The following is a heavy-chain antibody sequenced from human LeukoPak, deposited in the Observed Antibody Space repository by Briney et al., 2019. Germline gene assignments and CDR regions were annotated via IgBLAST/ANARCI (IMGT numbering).Heavy chain of an antibody. CDR2: ISAYNGNT. CDR3: ARAEGFGELLYPSYYYYGMDV. V-gene: IGHV1-18*01. CDR1: GYGFTSYD. Sequence: GASGKLSRKGSGYGFTSYDIIWVRQATAQGLEWVGWISAYNGNTNYAQKLQGRVTMTTDTSTSTDYMELRSLRSDDTAVYYCARAEGFGELLYPSYYYYGMDVWGQGTPVTVSS. D-gene: IGHD3-10*01. J-gene: IGHJ6*02.